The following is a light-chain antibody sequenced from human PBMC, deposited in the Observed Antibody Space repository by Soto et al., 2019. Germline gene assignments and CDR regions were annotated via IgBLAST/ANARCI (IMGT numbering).Light chain of an antibody. J-gene: IGKJ2*01. Sequence: EIVLTQSPGTLSLSPGERATLSCRASQSVSNNYLDWYQQKPGQAPRLLIYGASSRATGIPDRFSGSGSGTDFTLTISRLEPEDFAVYYCPQYGGSPPYTFGQGTKLEIK. CDR3: PQYGGSPPYT. CDR2: GAS. CDR1: QSVSNNY. V-gene: IGKV3-20*01.